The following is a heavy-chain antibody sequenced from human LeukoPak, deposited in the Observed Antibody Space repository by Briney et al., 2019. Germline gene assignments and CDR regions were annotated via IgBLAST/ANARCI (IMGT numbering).Heavy chain of an antibody. V-gene: IGHV1-2*02. CDR2: INPNSGGT. D-gene: IGHD1-26*01. CDR3: ARDAGYSGSARGYFDY. Sequence: ASVKVSCKASGYTFTGYYMHWVRQAPGQGLEWMGWINPNSGGTNYAQKFQGRVTMTRDTSISTAYMELSRLRSDDTAVYYCARDAGYSGSARGYFDYWGQGTLVTVSS. CDR1: GYTFTGYY. J-gene: IGHJ4*02.